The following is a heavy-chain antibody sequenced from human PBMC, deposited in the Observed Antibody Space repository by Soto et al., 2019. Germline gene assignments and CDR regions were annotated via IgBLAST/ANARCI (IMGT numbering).Heavy chain of an antibody. CDR3: ARDATFRILEWLTSFESGDYYGMDV. J-gene: IGHJ6*02. CDR2: IYYSGST. Sequence: QVQLQESGPGLVKPSETLSLTCTVSGGSVSSGSYYWSWIRQPPGKGLEWIGYIYYSGSTNYNPSLKSRVTLSVDTSKNQFSLKLSSVTAADTAVYYCARDATFRILEWLTSFESGDYYGMDVWGQGTTVTVSS. CDR1: GGSVSSGSYY. V-gene: IGHV4-61*01. D-gene: IGHD3-3*01.